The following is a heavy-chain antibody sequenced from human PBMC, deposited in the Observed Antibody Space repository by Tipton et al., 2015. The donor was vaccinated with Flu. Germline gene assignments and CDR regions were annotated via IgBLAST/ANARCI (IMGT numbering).Heavy chain of an antibody. CDR3: ARALYGDFADEAFDI. Sequence: SLRLSCAASGFTFSDYYMSWIRQAPGKGLEWVSYISSSGTTIYYADSVKGRFTISRDNAKNSLYLQMNSLRAEDTAVYYWARALYGDFADEAFDIWGQGTMVTVSS. CDR1: GFTFSDYY. D-gene: IGHD4-17*01. J-gene: IGHJ3*02. CDR2: ISSSGTTI. V-gene: IGHV3-11*01.